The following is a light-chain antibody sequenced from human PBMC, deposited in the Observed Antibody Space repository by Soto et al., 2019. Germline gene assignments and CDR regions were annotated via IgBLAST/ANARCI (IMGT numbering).Light chain of an antibody. CDR2: AAS. V-gene: IGKV1-39*01. CDR1: QSIRNY. J-gene: IGKJ2*01. CDR3: QQSYSAPYT. Sequence: DIQMTQSPSALSASVGDRVTITCRASQSIRNYLNWYQQKPGKAPKLLIYAASSLESGVPSRFGGCGSGSDFTLTFSSLLPEDFAPYDCQQSYSAPYTYGQGTKLEIK.